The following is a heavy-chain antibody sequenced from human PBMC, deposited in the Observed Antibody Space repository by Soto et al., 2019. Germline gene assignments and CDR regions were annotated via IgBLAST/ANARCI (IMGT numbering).Heavy chain of an antibody. D-gene: IGHD1-1*01. CDR1: GFTFSSYG. V-gene: IGHV3-33*01. J-gene: IGHJ5*02. CDR3: ARDDSWVQLDSWPNWFDP. Sequence: PGGSLRLSCAASGFTFSSYGMHWVRQAPGKGLEWVAVIWYDGSNKYYADSVKGRFTISRDNSKNTLYLQMNSLRAEDTAVYYCARDDSWVQLDSWPNWFDPWGQGTLVTVSS. CDR2: IWYDGSNK.